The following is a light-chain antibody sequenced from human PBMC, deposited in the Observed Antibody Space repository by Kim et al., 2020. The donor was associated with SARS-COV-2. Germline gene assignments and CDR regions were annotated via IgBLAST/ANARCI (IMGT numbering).Light chain of an antibody. CDR2: AAS. CDR1: QDMSNY. Sequence: ASGGDRVTITCRESQDMSNYWAWVQLKPGKARKLLSCAASALQPGVPSRFSGSGSGTDFTLTVTSLQPEDVAAYYCQKCDSAPWTFGQGTKVDIK. J-gene: IGKJ1*01. V-gene: IGKV1-27*01. CDR3: QKCDSAPWT.